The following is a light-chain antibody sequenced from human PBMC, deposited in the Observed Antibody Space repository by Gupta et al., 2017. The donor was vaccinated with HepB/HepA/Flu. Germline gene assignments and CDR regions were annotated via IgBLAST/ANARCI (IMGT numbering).Light chain of an antibody. Sequence: DIVMTHSPDPLAVPLGERATINCKSSQSVLYSSNNKNYLAWYQQKPGQPPKLLIYWASTRESGVPDRFSGSGSGTDFTLTISSLQAEDVAVYYCQQYYSTPPTFGQGTKVEIK. CDR1: QSVLYSSNNKNY. CDR3: QQYYSTPPT. J-gene: IGKJ1*01. CDR2: WAS. V-gene: IGKV4-1*01.